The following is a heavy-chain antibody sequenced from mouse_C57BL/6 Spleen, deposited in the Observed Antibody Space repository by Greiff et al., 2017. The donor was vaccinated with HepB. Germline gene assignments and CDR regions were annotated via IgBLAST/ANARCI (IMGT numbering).Heavy chain of an antibody. J-gene: IGHJ4*01. CDR1: GFTFSSYA. D-gene: IGHD1-1*01. V-gene: IGHV5-9-1*02. Sequence: EVKLVESGEGLVKPGGSLKLSCAASGFTFSSYAMSWVRQTPEKRLEWVAYISSGGDYIYYADTVKGRFTISRDNARNTLYLQMSSLKSEDTAMYYCTRERIITTVVPYAMDYWGQGTSATVSS. CDR3: TRERIITTVVPYAMDY. CDR2: ISSGGDYI.